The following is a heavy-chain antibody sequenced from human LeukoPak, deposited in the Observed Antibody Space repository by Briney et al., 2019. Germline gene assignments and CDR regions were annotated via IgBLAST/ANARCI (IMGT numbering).Heavy chain of an antibody. V-gene: IGHV3-30*04. Sequence: PGGSLRLSCAASGFTFSSYVMHWVRQAPGKGLEWVATISRDGENRYDADSVKGRFTISRDNSKNTLYLQMNSLRAEDTAVYYCAKEGVIAVADDYYYYYMDVWGKGTTVTVSS. CDR1: GFTFSSYV. D-gene: IGHD6-19*01. CDR3: AKEGVIAVADDYYYYYMDV. J-gene: IGHJ6*03. CDR2: ISRDGENR.